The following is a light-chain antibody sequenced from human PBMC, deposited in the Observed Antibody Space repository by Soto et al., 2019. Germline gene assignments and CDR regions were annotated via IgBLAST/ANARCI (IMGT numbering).Light chain of an antibody. V-gene: IGLV2-8*01. CDR2: EVS. Sequence: QSALTQPPSASGSPGQSVTISCTGSSSDVGGYNFVSWYQQHPGKAPKLLIYEVSERPSGVPDRFSGSKSGNTASPTVSGLQADDDADYYCSSYAGSNNLYVFGTGTKVT. CDR3: SSYAGSNNLYV. CDR1: SSDVGGYNF. J-gene: IGLJ1*01.